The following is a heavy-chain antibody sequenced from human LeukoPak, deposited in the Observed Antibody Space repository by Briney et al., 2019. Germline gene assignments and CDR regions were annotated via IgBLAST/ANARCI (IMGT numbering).Heavy chain of an antibody. CDR2: IYHSGST. CDR1: GGSISSGGYS. V-gene: IGHV4-30-2*01. Sequence: SETLSLTCAVSGGSISSGGYSWSWIRQPPGTGLEWIGYIYHSGSTYYNPSLKSRVTISVDRSKNQFSLKLSSVTAADTAVYYCASLAAAGTAAFDIWGQGTMVTVSS. D-gene: IGHD6-13*01. J-gene: IGHJ3*02. CDR3: ASLAAAGTAAFDI.